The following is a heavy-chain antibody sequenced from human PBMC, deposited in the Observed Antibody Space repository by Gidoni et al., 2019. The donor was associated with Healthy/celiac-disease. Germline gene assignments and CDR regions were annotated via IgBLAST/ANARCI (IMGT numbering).Heavy chain of an antibody. D-gene: IGHD6-13*01. CDR3: ARDLVVAAGGFDP. V-gene: IGHV4-59*01. Sequence: QAQLQESGPGLAKPSEPLSLTCTVPSGSISSYYWSWIRQPPGKGLEWIGYIYYSGSTNYNPSLKSRVTISVYTSKNQFALKRGSVTAADTAVYYCARDLVVAAGGFDPWGQGTLVTVSS. CDR2: IYYSGST. J-gene: IGHJ5*02. CDR1: SGSISSYY.